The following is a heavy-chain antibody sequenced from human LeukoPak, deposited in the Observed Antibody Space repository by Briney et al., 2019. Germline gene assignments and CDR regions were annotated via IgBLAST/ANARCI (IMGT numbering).Heavy chain of an antibody. CDR1: GYTLTGYY. Sequence: ASVKVSCKASGYTLTGYYIHWVRQAPGQGPEWMGWINPSSGGTNYAQKFQGRVTMTRDTSISTAYMELSRLTSDDTAVYYCARGGDETYWGQGTLVTVSS. CDR3: ARGGDETY. J-gene: IGHJ4*02. CDR2: INPSSGGT. V-gene: IGHV1-2*02.